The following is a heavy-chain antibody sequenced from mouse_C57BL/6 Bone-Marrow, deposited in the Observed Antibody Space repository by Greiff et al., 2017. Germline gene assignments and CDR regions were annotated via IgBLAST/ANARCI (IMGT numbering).Heavy chain of an antibody. CDR1: GYTFTSYW. J-gene: IGHJ3*01. CDR2: IDPSDSYT. V-gene: IGHV1-59*01. Sequence: QVQLQQPGAELVRPGTSVKLSCKASGYTFTSYWMHWVKQRPGQGLEWIGVIDPSDSYTNYNQKFKGKATLTVDTSSSTAYMQLSSLTSEDSAVYYCAREITRWFAYWGQGPLVTVSA. CDR3: AREITRWFAY. D-gene: IGHD2-4*01.